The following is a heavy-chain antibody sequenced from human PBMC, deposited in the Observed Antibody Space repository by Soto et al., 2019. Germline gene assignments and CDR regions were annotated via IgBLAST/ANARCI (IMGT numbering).Heavy chain of an antibody. CDR3: ANSEYSRYKNIDV. CDR1: GFTFSSYG. D-gene: IGHD5-18*01. CDR2: ISYDGSIK. Sequence: PGGSLRLSCAASGFTFSSYGMHWVRQAPGRGLEWVALISYDGSIKYYADSVRGRFTISRDNSKNTLYLQMNSLRAEDTAVYYCANSEYSRYKNIDVWGQGTTVTVSS. J-gene: IGHJ6*02. V-gene: IGHV3-30*18.